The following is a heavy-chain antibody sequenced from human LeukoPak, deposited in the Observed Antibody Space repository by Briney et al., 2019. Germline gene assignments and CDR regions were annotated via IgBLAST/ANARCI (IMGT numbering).Heavy chain of an antibody. CDR3: ASPRRTVRYMDV. J-gene: IGHJ6*03. D-gene: IGHD3/OR15-3a*01. V-gene: IGHV4-38-2*02. CDR1: GYSISSGYY. CDR2: INHSGST. Sequence: SETLSLTCTVSGYSISSGYYWGWIRQPPGKGLEWIGEINHSGSTNYNPSLKSRVTISVDTSKNQFSLKLSSVTAADTAVYYCASPRRTVRYMDVWGKGTTVTISS.